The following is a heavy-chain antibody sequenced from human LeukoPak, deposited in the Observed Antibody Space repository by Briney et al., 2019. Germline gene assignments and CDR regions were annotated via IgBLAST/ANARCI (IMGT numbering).Heavy chain of an antibody. CDR3: VRRGDASSGWGDHDY. CDR1: GFTFNRNA. Sequence: GSLRLSCAASGFTFNRNAICWVRQAPGKGLEWVSTIGGSGDKTFYADSVKGRFTISRDNSKNMLHLQMSSLAGEDTALYYCVRRGDASSGWGDHDYWGRGALVTVSS. D-gene: IGHD6-19*01. CDR2: IGGSGDKT. J-gene: IGHJ4*02. V-gene: IGHV3-23*01.